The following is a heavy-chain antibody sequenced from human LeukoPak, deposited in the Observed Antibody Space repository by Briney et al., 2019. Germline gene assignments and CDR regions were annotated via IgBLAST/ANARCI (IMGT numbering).Heavy chain of an antibody. D-gene: IGHD3-22*01. CDR2: ICSGGSA. V-gene: IGHV3-53*01. Sequence: GGSLRLSGAASGFTVSGNYRTWVRQAPGKGLEWVSVICSGGSAYYADPVKGRFTISRDNSKNTLYLQMNSLRAEDTAVYYCARDQNYDSSGRRAQLDYWGQGTLVTVSS. CDR3: ARDQNYDSSGRRAQLDY. J-gene: IGHJ4*02. CDR1: GFTVSGNY.